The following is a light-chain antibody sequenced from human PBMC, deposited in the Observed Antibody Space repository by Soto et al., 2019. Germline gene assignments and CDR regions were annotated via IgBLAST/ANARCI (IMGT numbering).Light chain of an antibody. J-gene: IGKJ1*01. V-gene: IGKV1-5*03. Sequence: DIQMTQSPSTLSASVGDRVTITFRASQYSSSWLAWYQQQPGKAPKLLIYKASSLESGVPSRFSGSGSGTEFTLTIGSLQPDEFATYSCQQDNSQRTVGQGTKVEIK. CDR1: QYSSSW. CDR2: KAS. CDR3: QQDNSQRT.